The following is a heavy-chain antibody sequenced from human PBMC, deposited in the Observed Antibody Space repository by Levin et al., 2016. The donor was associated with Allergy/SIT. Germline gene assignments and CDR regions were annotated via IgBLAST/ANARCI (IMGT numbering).Heavy chain of an antibody. J-gene: IGHJ4*02. D-gene: IGHD3-9*01. Sequence: GGSLRLSCTASGPTFHEYAMHWVRQVPGKGLEWVSGISWDGGIIKYADSVKGRFTISRDNAKNSLYLQMNSLRVEDTALYFCAKRGRVGKPDWPFDYWGQGTLVTVSS. V-gene: IGHV3-9*01. CDR3: AKRGRVGKPDWPFDY. CDR2: ISWDGGII. CDR1: GPTFHEYA.